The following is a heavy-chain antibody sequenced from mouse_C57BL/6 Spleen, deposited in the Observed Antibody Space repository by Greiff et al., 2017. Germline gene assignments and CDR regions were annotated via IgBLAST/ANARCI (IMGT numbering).Heavy chain of an antibody. D-gene: IGHD1-1*01. J-gene: IGHJ2*01. CDR3: ARRRVITTVVEDY. Sequence: VKLMESGAELMKPGASVKLSCKATGYTFTGYWIEWVKQRPGHGLEWIGEILPGCGSTNYNEKFKGKATFTADTSSNTAYMQLSSLTTEDSAIYYCARRRVITTVVEDYWGQGTTLTVSS. CDR2: ILPGCGST. V-gene: IGHV1-9*01. CDR1: GYTFTGYW.